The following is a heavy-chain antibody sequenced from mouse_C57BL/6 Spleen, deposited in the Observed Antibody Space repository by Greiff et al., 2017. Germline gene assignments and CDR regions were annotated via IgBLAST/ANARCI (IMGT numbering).Heavy chain of an antibody. D-gene: IGHD1-1*01. CDR2: ISYDGSN. Sequence: EESGPGLVKPSQSLSLTCSVTGYSITSGYYWNWIRQFPGNKLEWMGYISYDGSNNYNPSLKNRISITRDTSKNQFFLKLNSVTTEDTATYYCARTLYYGNAMDYWGQGTSVTVSS. J-gene: IGHJ4*01. CDR3: ARTLYYGNAMDY. CDR1: GYSITSGYY. V-gene: IGHV3-6*01.